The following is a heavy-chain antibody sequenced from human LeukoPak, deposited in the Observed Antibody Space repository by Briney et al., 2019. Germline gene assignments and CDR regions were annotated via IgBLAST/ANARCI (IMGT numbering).Heavy chain of an antibody. CDR2: ISWNSGYI. J-gene: IGHJ4*02. D-gene: IGHD1-26*01. CDR3: AKDRGVGIYYFDS. CDR1: GFTFDDYA. V-gene: IGHV3-9*01. Sequence: PGGSLRLSCAASGFTFDDYAMHWVRQAPGKGLEWVSGISWNSGYIGYAESVKGRFTISRDNAKSSLYLQMNSLRTEDTALYYCAKDRGVGIYYFDSWGQGTLVTVSS.